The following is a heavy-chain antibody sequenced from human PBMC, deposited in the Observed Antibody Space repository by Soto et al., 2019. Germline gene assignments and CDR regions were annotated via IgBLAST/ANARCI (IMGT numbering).Heavy chain of an antibody. D-gene: IGHD6-6*01. V-gene: IGHV4-59*01. J-gene: IGHJ5*02. Sequence: SETLSLTSTVSGGSINSYYWSLIRQPPGKGLEWIGYIYYSGSTNYNPSLKSRVTISVDTSKNQFSLKLSSVTAADTAVYYCARDGTSRARNNWFDPWGQGTLVTVS. CDR3: ARDGTSRARNNWFDP. CDR1: GGSINSYY. CDR2: IYYSGST.